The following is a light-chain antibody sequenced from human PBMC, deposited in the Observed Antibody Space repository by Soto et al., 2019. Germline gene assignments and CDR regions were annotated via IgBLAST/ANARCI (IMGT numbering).Light chain of an antibody. Sequence: EIVLTQSPGTLSLSPGERATLSCRASQSVTNSPLAWYQQNPGRAPRLLISGASSRTTRTPDRFSASGSGTDFTLTISRLEPEDFAVYYCQQYSTSRLTFGGGTKVEIK. CDR1: QSVTNSP. CDR3: QQYSTSRLT. CDR2: GAS. J-gene: IGKJ4*01. V-gene: IGKV3-20*01.